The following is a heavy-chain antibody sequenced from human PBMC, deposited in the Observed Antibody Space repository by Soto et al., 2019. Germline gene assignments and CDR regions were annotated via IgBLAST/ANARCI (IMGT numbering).Heavy chain of an antibody. D-gene: IGHD5-12*01. CDR1: GFTFSSYW. CDR3: ARDVTSGYPGHYYYYMDV. Sequence: GGSLRLSCAASGFTFSSYWMSWVRQAPGKGLEWVANIKQDGSEKYYVDSVKGRFTISRDNAKNSLYLQMNSLRAEDTAVYYCARDVTSGYPGHYYYYMDVWGKGTTVTVSS. CDR2: IKQDGSEK. V-gene: IGHV3-7*01. J-gene: IGHJ6*03.